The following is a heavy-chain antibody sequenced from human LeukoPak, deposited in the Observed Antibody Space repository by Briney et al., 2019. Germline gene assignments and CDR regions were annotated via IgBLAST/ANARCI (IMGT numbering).Heavy chain of an antibody. CDR1: GDSISSGDYY. D-gene: IGHD6-19*01. CDR3: ARDPVGTSGRRVGRHWFDP. J-gene: IGHJ5*02. V-gene: IGHV4-30-4*08. CDR2: IYHSGST. Sequence: PSETLSLTCTVSGDSISSGDYYWSWIRHSPGKGREWIGYIYHSGSTYYNPSLKSRLTISVDTSKNQFSLTLSSVTAADTAVYYCARDPVGTSGRRVGRHWFDPWGRGALVTVSS.